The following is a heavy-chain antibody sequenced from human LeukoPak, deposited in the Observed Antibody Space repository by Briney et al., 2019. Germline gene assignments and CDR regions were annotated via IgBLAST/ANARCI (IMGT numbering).Heavy chain of an antibody. Sequence: PGESLKISCEGSGXIFTNYWIGWVRQMPGKGLEWLGIIHPSDSDTRYSPSFEGQVTISADRFTSTAYLQWSSLRASDTAMYYCARLLDNYDYWGQGTLVTVSS. CDR3: ARLLDNYDY. CDR2: IHPSDSDT. V-gene: IGHV5-51*01. D-gene: IGHD3-16*01. J-gene: IGHJ4*02. CDR1: GXIFTNYW.